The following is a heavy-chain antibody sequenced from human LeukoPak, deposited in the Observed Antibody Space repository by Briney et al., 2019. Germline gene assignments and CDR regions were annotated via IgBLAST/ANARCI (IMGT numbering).Heavy chain of an antibody. CDR1: GFTFSSYG. Sequence: GRSLRLSCAASGFTFSSYGIHWVRQAPGKGLERVAVISYDGSNKYYADSVKGRFTISRDNSKNTLYLQMNSLRAEDTAVYYCAKDRILGYSSSWPYNWFDPWGQGTLVTVSS. D-gene: IGHD6-13*01. CDR3: AKDRILGYSSSWPYNWFDP. J-gene: IGHJ5*02. V-gene: IGHV3-30*18. CDR2: ISYDGSNK.